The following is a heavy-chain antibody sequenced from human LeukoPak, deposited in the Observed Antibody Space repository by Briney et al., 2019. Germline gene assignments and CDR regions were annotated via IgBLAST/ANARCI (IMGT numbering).Heavy chain of an antibody. J-gene: IGHJ2*01. V-gene: IGHV4-39*07. CDR3: ARERHYYYDSSGYGYFDL. CDR1: GGSISSSSYY. CDR2: IYYSGST. D-gene: IGHD3-22*01. Sequence: SETLSLTCTVSGGSISSSSYYWGWIRQPPGKGLEWIGSIYYSGSTYYNPSLKSRVTISVDTSKNQFSLKLSSVTAADTAVYYCARERHYYYDSSGYGYFDLWGRGTLVTVSS.